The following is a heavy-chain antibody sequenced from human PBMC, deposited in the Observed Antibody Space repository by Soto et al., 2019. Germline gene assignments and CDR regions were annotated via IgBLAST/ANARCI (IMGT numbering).Heavy chain of an antibody. D-gene: IGHD3-10*01. CDR2: ISWNSGSI. CDR3: AKDSRYYYGSGSSLDV. J-gene: IGHJ6*02. V-gene: IGHV3-9*01. Sequence: GGSLRLSCAASGFTFDYYAMHWVRQAPGKGLEWVSGISWNSGSIGYADSVKGRFTISRDNAKNSLYLQMNSLRAEDTALYYCAKDSRYYYGSGSSLDVWGQGTTVTVSS. CDR1: GFTFDYYA.